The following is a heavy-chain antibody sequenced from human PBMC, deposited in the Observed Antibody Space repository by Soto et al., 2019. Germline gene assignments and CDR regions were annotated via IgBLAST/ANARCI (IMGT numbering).Heavy chain of an antibody. CDR3: ASSYGSGYRAFDS. CDR1: GDTFNFYS. Sequence: QVQLVQSGAEVKKPGSSVRVSCKASGDTFNFYSINWVRQAPGLGLEWMGRINPILSMSNYAQRFQGRVTMTADKSTSTASMERSSLTSEDTAMYYCASSYGSGYRAFDSWGQGALVTVSS. J-gene: IGHJ4*02. CDR2: INPILSMS. D-gene: IGHD3-10*01. V-gene: IGHV1-69*02.